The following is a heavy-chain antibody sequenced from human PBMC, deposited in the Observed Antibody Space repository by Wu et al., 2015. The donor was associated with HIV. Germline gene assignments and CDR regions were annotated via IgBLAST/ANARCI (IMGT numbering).Heavy chain of an antibody. CDR2: INPNRGGI. V-gene: IGHV1-2*02. Sequence: QVQLVQSGAEVKKPGASVKVSCQASGYTFTDYYIHWLRQAPGQGLEWMGWINPNRGGIKYAQKFQGRVTMTRDTSISTAYMELSRLRSDDTAVYYCARDSTGDGYYYYYMDVWGKGTTVTVSS. CDR1: GYTFTDYY. D-gene: IGHD7-27*01. CDR3: ARDSTGDGYYYYYMDV. J-gene: IGHJ6*03.